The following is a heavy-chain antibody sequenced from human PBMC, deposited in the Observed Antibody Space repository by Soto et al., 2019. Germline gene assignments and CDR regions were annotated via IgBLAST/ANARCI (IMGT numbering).Heavy chain of an antibody. CDR3: ARAPAPDYGGVGDY. V-gene: IGHV3-30-3*01. J-gene: IGHJ4*02. Sequence: ESGGGVVQPGRSLRLSCAAAGFTFSSYTIHWVRQAPGKGLEWVAVISHDGSHKYYADFVKGRFTISRDNSKNTVYLQTNSLRAEDTAVYYCARAPAPDYGGVGDYWGQGTLVTVSS. D-gene: IGHD4-17*01. CDR1: GFTFSSYT. CDR2: ISHDGSHK.